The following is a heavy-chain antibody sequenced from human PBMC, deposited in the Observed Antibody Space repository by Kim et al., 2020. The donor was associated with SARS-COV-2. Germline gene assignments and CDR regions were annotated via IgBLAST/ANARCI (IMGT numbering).Heavy chain of an antibody. V-gene: IGHV4-34*01. CDR3: ARVRAGVVPAPVLGLGPWYDYYAMDV. Sequence: SETLSLTCAVHGGSFSDYNWSWIRQPPGKGLEWIGEINHSGITNLSPSLKSRITISVDTSKSQFSLRLKSMTATDTAVYYCARVRAGVVPAPVLGLGPWYDYYAMDVWGRGTPVAVSS. D-gene: IGHD2-2*02. J-gene: IGHJ6*02. CDR1: GGSFSDYN. CDR2: INHSGIT.